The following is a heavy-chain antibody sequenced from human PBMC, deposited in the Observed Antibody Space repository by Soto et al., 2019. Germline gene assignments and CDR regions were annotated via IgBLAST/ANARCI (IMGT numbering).Heavy chain of an antibody. CDR1: GYTFTGYY. CDR3: ARGQVYFDWSERRGVLDNWFDP. Sequence: ASVKVSCKASGYTFTGYYMHWVRQAPGQGLEWMGWINPNSGGTNYAQKFQGWVTMTRDTSISTAYMELSRLRSDDTAVYYCARGQVYFDWSERRGVLDNWFDPWGQGXLVTVSS. J-gene: IGHJ5*02. CDR2: INPNSGGT. D-gene: IGHD3-9*01. V-gene: IGHV1-2*04.